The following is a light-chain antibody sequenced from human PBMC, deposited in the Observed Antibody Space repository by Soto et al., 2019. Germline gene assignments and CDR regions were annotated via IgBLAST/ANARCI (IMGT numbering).Light chain of an antibody. V-gene: IGKV3D-15*01. CDR1: QSVSNN. CDR2: GAS. J-gene: IGKJ4*01. Sequence: EIVLTQSPATLSVSPGERASLSCRASQSVSNNLAWYQQKPGQPPRLLIFGASTRATGIPARFSGSGSEEEFARTLSTLQSEEFAVYYCQQYSVCPLTFGGGTKVEIK. CDR3: QQYSVCPLT.